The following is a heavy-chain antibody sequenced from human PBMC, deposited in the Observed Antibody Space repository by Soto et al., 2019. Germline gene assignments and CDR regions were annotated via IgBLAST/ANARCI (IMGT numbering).Heavy chain of an antibody. Sequence: QVQLQESGPGLVKPSETLSLTCTVSGGSISSYYWSWIRQPPGKGLEWIGYIYYSGGNNYNPSLKRRVTISVATSKNQFSLKLSSVTAADTAVYYCARRYGSAFDFWGQGTMVTVSS. D-gene: IGHD3-10*01. V-gene: IGHV4-59*13. J-gene: IGHJ3*01. CDR1: GGSISSYY. CDR3: ARRYGSAFDF. CDR2: IYYSGGN.